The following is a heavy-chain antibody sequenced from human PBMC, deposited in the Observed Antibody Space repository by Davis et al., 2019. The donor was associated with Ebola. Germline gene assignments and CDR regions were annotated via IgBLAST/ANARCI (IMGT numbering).Heavy chain of an antibody. CDR3: ARGAQGVIGGFYDY. CDR1: GGTFSSYA. CDR2: IIPIFGTA. J-gene: IGHJ4*02. V-gene: IGHV1-69*13. Sequence: SVKVSCKASGGTFSSYAISWVRQAPGQGLEWMGGIIPIFGTANYAQKFQGRVTITVDESTSTAYMELSSLRSEDTAVYYCARGAQGVIGGFYDYWGQGTLVTVSS. D-gene: IGHD3-10*01.